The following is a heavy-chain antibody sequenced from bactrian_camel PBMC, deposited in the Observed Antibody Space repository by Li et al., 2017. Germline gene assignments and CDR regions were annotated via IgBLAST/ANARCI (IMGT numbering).Heavy chain of an antibody. J-gene: IGHJ4*01. D-gene: IGHD3*01. Sequence: HVQLVESGGGSVQPGGSLKLSCQVSGFTYKATCMGWFRQIPDKEREGVAGIESDGSTSYADSVKGRFTISRDNAKNTLYLQMNSLEPEDTAIYTCAADWDPFVCTNLYGTKAFALWGQGTQVTVS. CDR2: IESDGST. CDR3: AADWDPFVCTNLYGTKAFAL. CDR1: GFTYKATC. V-gene: IGHV3S53*01.